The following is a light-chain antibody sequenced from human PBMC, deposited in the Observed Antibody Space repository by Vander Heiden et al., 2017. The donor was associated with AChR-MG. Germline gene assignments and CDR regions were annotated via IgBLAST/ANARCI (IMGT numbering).Light chain of an antibody. CDR1: QSVSSY. V-gene: IGKV3-11*01. J-gene: IGKJ4*01. Sequence: EIVLTQSPAPLSFSSGERASLSCLASQSVSSYLAWYQQKPGQAPRLLIYDASNRATGIPARFSGSGSGTDFTLTISSLEPEDFAVYYCQQRSNWPLTFGGGTKVEIK. CDR3: QQRSNWPLT. CDR2: DAS.